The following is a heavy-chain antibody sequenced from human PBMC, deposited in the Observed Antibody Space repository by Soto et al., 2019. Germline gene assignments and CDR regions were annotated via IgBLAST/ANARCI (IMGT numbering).Heavy chain of an antibody. CDR1: GFTFSNAW. Sequence: GGSLRLSCAASGFTFSNAWMSWVRQAPGKGLEWVGRIKSKTDGGTTDYAAPVKGRFTISRDDSKNTLYLQMNSLKTEDTAVYYCTTDSPDFWSGYYDYWGQGTLVTVSS. D-gene: IGHD3-3*01. V-gene: IGHV3-15*01. CDR3: TTDSPDFWSGYYDY. J-gene: IGHJ4*02. CDR2: IKSKTDGGTT.